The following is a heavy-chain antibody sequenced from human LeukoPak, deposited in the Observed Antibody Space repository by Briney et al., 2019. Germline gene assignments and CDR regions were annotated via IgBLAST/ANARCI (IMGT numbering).Heavy chain of an antibody. J-gene: IGHJ4*02. CDR1: RASISPYY. CDR2: IYTSGSA. V-gene: IGHV4-4*07. Sequence: SETLSLTYTVSRASISPYYWSWIRQPAGKGLEWIGHIYTSGSANYNPSLKSRVTMSLDTSKNQFSLKLNSVTAADTAVYYCAKEGMIRGVIDYWGQGALVTVSS. CDR3: AKEGMIRGVIDY. D-gene: IGHD3-10*01.